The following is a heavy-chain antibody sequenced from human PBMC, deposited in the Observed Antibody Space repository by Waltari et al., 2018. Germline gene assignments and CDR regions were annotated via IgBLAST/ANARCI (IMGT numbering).Heavy chain of an antibody. D-gene: IGHD2-8*02. CDR3: VRLEDCTGPGGNCYSGDSFAMDV. CDR1: GGSFRGYY. V-gene: IGHV4-34*02. Sequence: QVQLQQWGAGLLQPSETLSLTCAVYGGSFRGYYWGWVRQPPGKGLEGIGEIKHNGNLNRNPSLRSRVTMLVDTSKSQLSLKINSVTAADTAVYYCVRLEDCTGPGGNCYSGDSFAMDVWGQGTTVTVSS. J-gene: IGHJ6*02. CDR2: IKHNGNL.